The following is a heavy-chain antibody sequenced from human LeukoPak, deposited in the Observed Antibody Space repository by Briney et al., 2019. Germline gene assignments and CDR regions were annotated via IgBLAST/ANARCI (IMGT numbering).Heavy chain of an antibody. D-gene: IGHD5-12*01. J-gene: IGHJ3*02. Sequence: GSLRLSCAASGFTFSSYAMSWVRQAPGKGLEWIGSIYYSGSTYYNPSLKSRVTISVDTSKNQFSLKLSSVTAADTAVYYCARRNSGWDDAFDIWGQGTMVTVSS. CDR1: GFTFSSYA. V-gene: IGHV4-39*01. CDR2: IYYSGST. CDR3: ARRNSGWDDAFDI.